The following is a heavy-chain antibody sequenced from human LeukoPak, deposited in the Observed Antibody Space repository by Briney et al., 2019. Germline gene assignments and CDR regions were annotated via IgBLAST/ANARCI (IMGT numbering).Heavy chain of an antibody. J-gene: IGHJ4*02. V-gene: IGHV1-2*02. CDR3: ARGGSSWEYYFDY. CDR2: INPNSGGT. CDR1: GYTFTGYY. Sequence: ALVKVSCKASGYTFTGYYMHWVRQAPGQGLEWMGWINPNSGGTNYAQKFQGRVTMTRDTSISTAYMELSRLRSDDTAVYYCARGGSSWEYYFDYWGQGTLVTVSS. D-gene: IGHD6-13*01.